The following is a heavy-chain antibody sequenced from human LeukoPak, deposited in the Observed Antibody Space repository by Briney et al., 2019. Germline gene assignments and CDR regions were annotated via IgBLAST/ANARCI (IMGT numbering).Heavy chain of an antibody. Sequence: ASGKLSCTAAGYTVTSSGISWGRQAPGQGGEWRGWISAYIGDANPAKTHHGRVTITTYTSPSTAYLHLRRLRPGEPAACYYAREVVDCSSTSCYASYNWFDPWGQGTLVTVSS. CDR1: GYTVTSSG. CDR2: ISAYIGDA. CDR3: AREVVDCSSTSCYASYNWFDP. V-gene: IGHV1-18*01. D-gene: IGHD2-2*01. J-gene: IGHJ5*02.